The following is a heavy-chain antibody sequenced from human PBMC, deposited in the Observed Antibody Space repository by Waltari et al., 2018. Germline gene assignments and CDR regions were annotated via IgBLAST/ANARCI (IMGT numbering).Heavy chain of an antibody. CDR2: IRSKPYGGTA. V-gene: IGHV3-49*04. CDR1: GFTFSDHY. Sequence: EVQLVESGGGLVQPGGSLRLSCAASGFTFSDHYMYWVRQAPGKGLEWVGFIRSKPYGGTAEYAASVKGRFTMSRDDSKSIAYLQMNSLKTEDTAVYYCTRDRDRGSLLDYWGQGVLVTVSS. J-gene: IGHJ4*02. D-gene: IGHD2-15*01. CDR3: TRDRDRGSLLDY.